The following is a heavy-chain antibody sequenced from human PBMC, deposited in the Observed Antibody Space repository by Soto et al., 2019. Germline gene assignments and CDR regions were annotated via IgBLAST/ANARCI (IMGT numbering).Heavy chain of an antibody. V-gene: IGHV3-30*18. CDR3: AKETIQVGGPNYFDY. CDR1: GFTFSRYG. D-gene: IGHD1-1*01. J-gene: IGHJ4*02. Sequence: GGSLRLSCEASGFTFSRYGMHWVRQAPGMWLEWVAVISWDGLAQYYGDSVRGRFTISRDNSQSTLYLQMNSLRTEDTAIYYCAKETIQVGGPNYFDYWGQGXLVTVYS. CDR2: ISWDGLAQ.